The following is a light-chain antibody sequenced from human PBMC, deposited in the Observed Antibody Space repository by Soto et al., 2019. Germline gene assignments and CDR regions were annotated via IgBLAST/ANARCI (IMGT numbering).Light chain of an antibody. CDR3: QQYGSSPPRT. V-gene: IGKV3-20*01. J-gene: IGKJ1*01. CDR2: GAS. Sequence: EIVLTQSPGTLSLSPGERATLSCRASQSVSSSYLAWYQQKPGQAPRLLIYGASSRATGIPDRFSGSGSGTDFTLTISRLEPEDLAVYYCQQYGSSPPRTVGQGTKVEIK. CDR1: QSVSSSY.